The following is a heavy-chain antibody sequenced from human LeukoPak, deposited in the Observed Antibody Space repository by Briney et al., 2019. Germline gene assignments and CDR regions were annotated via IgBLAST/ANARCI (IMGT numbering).Heavy chain of an antibody. CDR3: ARYRNEALFAFDI. V-gene: IGHV4-59*01. CDR2: IYYSGNT. D-gene: IGHD1-14*01. Sequence: SETLSLTCTVSGDSISNYYWSWIRQPPGKGLEWIGYIYYSGNTDYNPSLKSRVTISVDTSKNQFSLRLDSVTAADTAVYYCARYRNEALFAFDIWGQGAMVTVSS. J-gene: IGHJ3*02. CDR1: GDSISNYY.